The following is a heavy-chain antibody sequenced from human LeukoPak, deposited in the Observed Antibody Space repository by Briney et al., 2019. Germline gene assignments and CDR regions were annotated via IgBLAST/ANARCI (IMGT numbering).Heavy chain of an antibody. CDR3: ARRIAAAYFDY. V-gene: IGHV4-39*07. J-gene: IGHJ4*01. CDR1: GGPIGSSSYY. Sequence: SETLSLTCTVSGGPIGSSSYYWGWIRQPPGKGLEWIGSIYYSGSTNYNPSLKSRVTISVDTSMNQFSLKLSSVTAADTAVYYCARRIAAAYFDYWGQEPWSPSPQ. D-gene: IGHD6-13*01. CDR2: IYYSGST.